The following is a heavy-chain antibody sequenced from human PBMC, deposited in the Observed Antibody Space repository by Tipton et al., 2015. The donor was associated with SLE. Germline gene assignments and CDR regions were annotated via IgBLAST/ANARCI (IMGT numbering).Heavy chain of an antibody. CDR2: INHSGTT. CDR3: AARAFDI. D-gene: IGHD1-26*01. V-gene: IGHV4-34*01. J-gene: IGHJ3*02. Sequence: LRLSCTVSGGSINRNYWSWIRQPPGKGLEWIGEINHSGTTNYNPSLKSRVTISVDTSKNQFSLKVSSVYYCARDPIVGAARAFDIWGQGTMVTVSS. CDR1: GGSINRNY.